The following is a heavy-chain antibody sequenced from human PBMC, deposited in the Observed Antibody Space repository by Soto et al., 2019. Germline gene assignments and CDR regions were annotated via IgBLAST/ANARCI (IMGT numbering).Heavy chain of an antibody. CDR2: ISYDGSNK. CDR1: GFTFSSYG. Sequence: GGSLRLSCAASGFTFSSYGMHWVRQAPGKGLEWVAVISYDGSNKYYADSVKGRFTISRDNSKNTLYLQMNSLRAEGTAVYYCAKDSAVVRIPDYWGQGTLVTVSS. J-gene: IGHJ4*02. CDR3: AKDSAVVRIPDY. D-gene: IGHD2-15*01. V-gene: IGHV3-30*18.